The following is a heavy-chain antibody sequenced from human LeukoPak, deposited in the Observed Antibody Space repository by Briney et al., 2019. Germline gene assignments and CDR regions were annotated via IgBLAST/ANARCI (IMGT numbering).Heavy chain of an antibody. CDR2: MYYRGNT. D-gene: IGHD5-24*01. CDR3: AREVGRDGYNHFES. J-gene: IGHJ4*02. Sequence: SQTLSLTRTLSGASLTSYYWNCGRHPPERGWGSIVYMYYRGNTNINPCLRRRATLSIDTSTNQFSLKCASVTAAETVFYFCAREVGRDGYNHFESWCEGRIVTVSS. V-gene: IGHV4-59*01. CDR1: GASLTSYY.